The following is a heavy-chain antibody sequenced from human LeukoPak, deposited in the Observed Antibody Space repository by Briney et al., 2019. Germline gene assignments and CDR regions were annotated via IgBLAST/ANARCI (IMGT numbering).Heavy chain of an antibody. CDR1: GGSFSGYY. J-gene: IGHJ5*02. Sequence: PSETLSLTCAVYGGSFSGYYWSWIRQPPGKGLEWIGEINHSGSTNYNPSLKSRVTISVDTSKNQFSLKLSSVTAADTAVYHCARKQITIFGVVRWVGNYNWFDPWGQGTLVTVSS. CDR2: INHSGST. D-gene: IGHD3-3*01. V-gene: IGHV4-34*01. CDR3: ARKQITIFGVVRWVGNYNWFDP.